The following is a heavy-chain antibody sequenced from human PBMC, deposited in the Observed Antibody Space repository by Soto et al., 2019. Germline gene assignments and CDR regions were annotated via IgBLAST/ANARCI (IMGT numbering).Heavy chain of an antibody. CDR1: GGSINTADSS. V-gene: IGHV4-30-2*01. D-gene: IGHD4-17*01. J-gene: IGHJ4*02. Sequence: PSETLSLTCAVSGGSINTADSSWSWFRQPPGKTLEWIGYVSHSGSTYHNPSLTSRVTISVDMTKNQLSLSLASVTAADTAMYYSARGDSYGAYGENSFDSWGPGNQVTVSS. CDR3: ARGDSYGAYGENSFDS. CDR2: VSHSGST.